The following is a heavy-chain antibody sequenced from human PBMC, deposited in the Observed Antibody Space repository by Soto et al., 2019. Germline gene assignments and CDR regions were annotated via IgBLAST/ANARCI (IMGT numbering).Heavy chain of an antibody. D-gene: IGHD1-26*01. CDR3: TIMGLGTFQY. CDR2: IQKKADGGAT. V-gene: IGHV3-15*01. Sequence: VQLVESGGGLVKDGGSLRLSCAVSGSTFSNAWMAWVRQAPGKGLEWVGRIQKKADGGATEYAASVKGRLSISRDDSKNTLYLQMDSLKTEDSAVYYCTIMGLGTFQYWGQGTLLIVSS. CDR1: GSTFSNAW. J-gene: IGHJ4*02.